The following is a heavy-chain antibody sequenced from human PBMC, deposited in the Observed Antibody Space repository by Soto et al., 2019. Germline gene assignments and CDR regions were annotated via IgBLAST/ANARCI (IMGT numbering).Heavy chain of an antibody. CDR3: ARRGFAGAGFYLDD. V-gene: IGHV2-5*02. CDR1: GFSLGTSGVG. J-gene: IGHJ4*02. Sequence: SGPTLVNPTQALTLTCTFSGFSLGTSGVGVGWIRQPPGKALEWLALIYWDDDKRYSPSLRSRLTVTKDTSANQVVLTMTNMDPVDTATYYCARRGFAGAGFYLDDWGQGTLVTVSS. D-gene: IGHD6-13*01. CDR2: IYWDDDK.